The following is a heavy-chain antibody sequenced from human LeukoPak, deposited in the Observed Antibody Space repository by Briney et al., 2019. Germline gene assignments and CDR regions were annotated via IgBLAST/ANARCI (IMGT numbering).Heavy chain of an antibody. CDR2: FDLEDGET. D-gene: IGHD3-22*01. V-gene: IGHV1-24*01. CDR1: GYTLTELS. Sequence: ASVNVSCKVSGYTLTELSMHWVRQAAGKGVEWMGGFDLEDGETIYAQLFQGRVPPAEDTATDTAHMEPGRRRPEGPAVYYLSTEKYYYDSSGYYLYYFDYWGQGTLVTVSS. J-gene: IGHJ4*02. CDR3: STEKYYYDSSGYYLYYFDY.